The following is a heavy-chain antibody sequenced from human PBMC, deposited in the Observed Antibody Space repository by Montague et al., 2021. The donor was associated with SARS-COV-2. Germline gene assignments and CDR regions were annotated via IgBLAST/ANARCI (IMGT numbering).Heavy chain of an antibody. CDR2: IYYSGST. CDR1: GGSISSSSYY. D-gene: IGHD3-9*01. V-gene: IGHV4-39*01. Sequence: SETLSLTCTVSGGSISSSSYYWGWICQPPGKGLEWIGSIYYSGSTYYNPSLKGRVTISVDTSKNQFSLKLSSVTAADTAVYYCATYYDILTGYYIDAFDIWGQGTMVTVSS. J-gene: IGHJ3*02. CDR3: ATYYDILTGYYIDAFDI.